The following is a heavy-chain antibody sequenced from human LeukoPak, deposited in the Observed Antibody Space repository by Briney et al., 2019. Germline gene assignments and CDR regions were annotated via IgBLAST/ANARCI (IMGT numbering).Heavy chain of an antibody. CDR2: IYTSGST. V-gene: IGHV4-61*02. D-gene: IGHD5-24*01. CDR1: GGSISSGSYY. CDR3: ARDGDGYNDDAFDI. J-gene: IGHJ3*02. Sequence: SQTLSLTCTVSGGSISSGSYYWSWIRQPAGKGLEWIGRIYTSGSTNYNPSLKSRVTISVDTSKNQFSLKLSSVTAADTAVYYCARDGDGYNDDAFDIWGQGTMVTVSS.